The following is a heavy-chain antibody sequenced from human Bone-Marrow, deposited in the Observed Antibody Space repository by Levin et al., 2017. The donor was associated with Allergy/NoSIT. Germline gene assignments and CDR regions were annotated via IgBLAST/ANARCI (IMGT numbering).Heavy chain of an antibody. V-gene: IGHV4-34*01. Sequence: SQTLSLTCAVYGGSFRGYYWSWIRQPPGKGLEWIGEINHSGSTNYNPSLKSRVTISVDTSKNQFSLKLSSVTAADTAVYYCAREPFIAAAGTWYYYYYMDVWGKGTTVTVSS. CDR2: INHSGST. D-gene: IGHD6-13*01. CDR3: AREPFIAAAGTWYYYYYMDV. J-gene: IGHJ6*03. CDR1: GGSFRGYY.